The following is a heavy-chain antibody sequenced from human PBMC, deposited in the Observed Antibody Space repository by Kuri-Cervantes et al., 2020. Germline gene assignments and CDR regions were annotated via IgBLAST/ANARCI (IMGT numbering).Heavy chain of an antibody. CDR2: INPNSGGT. D-gene: IGHD2-2*01. CDR1: GYTFTDYY. V-gene: IGHV1-2*02. CDR3: ARAGGKYQLLNYYYYMDV. J-gene: IGHJ6*03. Sequence: ASVKVSCKASGYTFTDYYMNWVRQAPGQGLEWMGWINPNSGGTNYAQKFQGRVTMTRDTSISTAYMELSRLRSDDTALYYCARAGGKYQLLNYYYYMDVWGKGTTVTVSS.